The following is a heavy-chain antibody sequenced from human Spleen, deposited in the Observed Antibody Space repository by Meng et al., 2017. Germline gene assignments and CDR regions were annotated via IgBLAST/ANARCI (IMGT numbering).Heavy chain of an antibody. CDR1: GYTFTTYT. Sequence: QVLLLQSGPEVKKPGASVRISCKASGYTFTTYTIQWARQAPGQGLEWMGWVIAGSGQTRYSQKLQGRVAITRDTSASTVYMDLSSLISEDTAVYYCARDPTGVGYFDYWGHGSLVTVSS. CDR3: ARDPTGVGYFDY. J-gene: IGHJ4*01. CDR2: VIAGSGQT. V-gene: IGHV1-3*01. D-gene: IGHD3-22*01.